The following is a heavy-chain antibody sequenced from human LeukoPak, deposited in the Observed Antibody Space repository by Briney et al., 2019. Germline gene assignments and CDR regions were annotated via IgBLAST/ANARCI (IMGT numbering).Heavy chain of an antibody. CDR2: IRSKAYGGTT. J-gene: IGHJ4*02. V-gene: IGHV3-49*04. CDR3: TSGGTSYY. CDR1: GVSFGDYA. D-gene: IGHD4-23*01. Sequence: PGGTLRLSCTASGVSFGDYAMSWVRQAPGKGLEWVGFIRSKAYGGTTEYAASVKGRFTISRDDSKSIAYLQMNSLKTEDTAVYYCTSGGTSYYWGQGTPVTVSS.